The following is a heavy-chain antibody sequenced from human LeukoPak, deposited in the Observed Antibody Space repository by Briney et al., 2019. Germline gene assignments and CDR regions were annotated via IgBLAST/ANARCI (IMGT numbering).Heavy chain of an antibody. CDR3: AKDPYDSSGYYEGAYFDY. D-gene: IGHD3-22*01. Sequence: PGGSLRLSCAASGFTFSSYAMSWVRQAPGKGLEWGSAISGRGGSTYYADSVKGRFTISRDNSKNTLYLQMNSLRAEDTAVYYCAKDPYDSSGYYEGAYFDYWGQGTLVTVSS. CDR2: ISGRGGST. V-gene: IGHV3-23*01. J-gene: IGHJ4*02. CDR1: GFTFSSYA.